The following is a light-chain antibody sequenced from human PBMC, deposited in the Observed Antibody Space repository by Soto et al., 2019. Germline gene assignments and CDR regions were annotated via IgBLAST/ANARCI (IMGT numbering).Light chain of an antibody. Sequence: QLVLTQPPSVSGAPGQRVTISCTGSSSYIGAGYDVHWYQQLPGTAPKLLIYANTNRPSGVPDRFSGSKSGTSASLAITGLQAEDEADYDCQSYDDSLGGHVIFGGGTKLTVL. V-gene: IGLV1-40*01. J-gene: IGLJ2*01. CDR3: QSYDDSLGGHVI. CDR2: ANT. CDR1: SSYIGAGYD.